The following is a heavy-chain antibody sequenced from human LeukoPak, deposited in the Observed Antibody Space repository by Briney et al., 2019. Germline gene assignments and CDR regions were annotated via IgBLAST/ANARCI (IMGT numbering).Heavy chain of an antibody. CDR2: LKQVGSEK. D-gene: IGHD3-9*01. V-gene: IGHV3-7*02. Sequence: PRGALRLSCAASGFTFSSYWMSWGREAPGRGLEWVANLKQVGSEKYYVDSVKGRLTISRDNAKNSLYLQMNSLRAEDTAVYYCARLRADWLLYYYYYGMDVWGQGTTVTVSS. CDR1: GFTFSSYW. CDR3: ARLRADWLLYYYYYGMDV. J-gene: IGHJ6*02.